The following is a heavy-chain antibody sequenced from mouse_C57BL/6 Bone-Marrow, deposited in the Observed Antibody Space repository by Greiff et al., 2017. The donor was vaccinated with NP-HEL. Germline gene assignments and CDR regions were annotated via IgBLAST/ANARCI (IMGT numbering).Heavy chain of an antibody. CDR2: INPYNGGT. J-gene: IGHJ1*03. Sequence: EVQLQQSGPVLVKPGASVKMSCKASGYTFTDYYMNWVKQSPGKSLEWIGVINPYNGGTNYKPKFKGKAILTVDKSSSTAYMELNSLTSEDAAIYYCASRIYYGNYARYWYFDVWGTGTTVTVSS. D-gene: IGHD2-1*01. CDR3: ASRIYYGNYARYWYFDV. CDR1: GYTFTDYY. V-gene: IGHV1-19*01.